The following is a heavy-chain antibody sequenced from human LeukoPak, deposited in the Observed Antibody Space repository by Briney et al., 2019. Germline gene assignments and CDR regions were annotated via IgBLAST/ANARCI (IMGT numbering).Heavy chain of an antibody. D-gene: IGHD5-24*01. CDR1: GFTVSTNS. Sequence: GGSLRLSCAASGFTVSTNSMSWVRQAPGKGLEWVSLIYSGGSTDYADSVKGRFSISRDNSKNTLYLQMNSLRAEDTAVYYCARAAGEMATIRYWGQGTLVTVSS. J-gene: IGHJ4*02. CDR2: IYSGGST. V-gene: IGHV3-66*01. CDR3: ARAAGEMATIRY.